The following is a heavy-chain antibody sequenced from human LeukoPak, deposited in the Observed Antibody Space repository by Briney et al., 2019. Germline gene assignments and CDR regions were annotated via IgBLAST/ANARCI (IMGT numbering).Heavy chain of an antibody. CDR2: IKQDGSEK. CDR3: ARECRATVTTNTYYYDSSGYSPFDY. CDR1: GFTFSSYW. Sequence: PGGSLRLSCAASGFTFSSYWMSWVRQAPGKGLEWVANIKQDGSEKYYVDSVKGRFTISRDNAKNPLYLQMNSLRAEDTAVYYCARECRATVTTNTYYYDSSGYSPFDYWGQGTLVTVSS. D-gene: IGHD3-22*01. V-gene: IGHV3-7*01. J-gene: IGHJ4*02.